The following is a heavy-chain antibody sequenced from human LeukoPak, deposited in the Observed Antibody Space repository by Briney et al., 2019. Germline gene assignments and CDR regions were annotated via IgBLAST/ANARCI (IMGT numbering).Heavy chain of an antibody. J-gene: IGHJ6*02. Sequence: GGSLKLSCAASGFTFSGSAMHWVRQASGKGLEWVGRIRSKANSYATAYAASVKGRFTISRDDSKNTLYLQMNSLRAEDTAVYYCAKALRYCSSTSCGRYYYYGMDVWGQGTTVTVSS. CDR2: IRSKANSYAT. CDR1: GFTFSGSA. CDR3: AKALRYCSSTSCGRYYYYGMDV. D-gene: IGHD2-2*01. V-gene: IGHV3-73*01.